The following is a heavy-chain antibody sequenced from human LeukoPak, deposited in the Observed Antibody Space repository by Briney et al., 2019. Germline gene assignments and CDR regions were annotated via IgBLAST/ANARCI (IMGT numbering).Heavy chain of an antibody. Sequence: GESLRLSCAASGFTFSAYAMSWVRQAPRKGMEWVSAISGSGGSTYYADSVKGRFTISRDNSKNTLYLQMNSLRAEDTAVYYCAKDLPPSSWVPSPFDYWGQGTLVTVSS. CDR3: AKDLPPSSWVPSPFDY. J-gene: IGHJ4*02. D-gene: IGHD6-13*01. V-gene: IGHV3-23*01. CDR1: GFTFSAYA. CDR2: ISGSGGST.